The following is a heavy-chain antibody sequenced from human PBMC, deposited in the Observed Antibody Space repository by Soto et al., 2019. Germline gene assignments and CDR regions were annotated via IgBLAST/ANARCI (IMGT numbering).Heavy chain of an antibody. V-gene: IGHV4-34*01. CDR1: GTSLNSGTNY. D-gene: IGHD3-10*01. Sequence: KTSETLSLTCTVSGTSLNSGTNYWTWIRQSPGKGLAWIGEINHSGRTNYNPSLESRVTISVDTSKNQFSLYITSVTAADTAIYYCARGRRSNMFRGLDPWGQGTQVTVSS. CDR3: ARGRRSNMFRGLDP. J-gene: IGHJ5*02. CDR2: INHSGRT.